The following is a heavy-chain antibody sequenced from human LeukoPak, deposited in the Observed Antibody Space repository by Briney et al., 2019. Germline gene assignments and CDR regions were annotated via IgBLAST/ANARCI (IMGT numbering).Heavy chain of an antibody. V-gene: IGHV4-30-2*01. D-gene: IGHD3-3*01. Sequence: PSQTLSLTCAVSGGSVSTGGYSWSWIRQPPGKGLEWIGYIYHSGSTFYNPSLRSRVTISVDRSKNQFSLKLSSLTAADTAVYYCARATWSPGNWFDPWGQGTLVTVSS. CDR2: IYHSGST. CDR3: ARATWSPGNWFDP. J-gene: IGHJ5*02. CDR1: GGSVSTGGYS.